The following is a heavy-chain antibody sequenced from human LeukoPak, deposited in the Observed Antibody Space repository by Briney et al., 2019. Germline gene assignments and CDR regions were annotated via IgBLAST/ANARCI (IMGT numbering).Heavy chain of an antibody. CDR2: IYYSGST. CDR3: ARDLLGAVAGIRVFDI. V-gene: IGHV4-61*01. CDR1: GGSISTCSCY. J-gene: IGHJ3*02. D-gene: IGHD6-19*01. Sequence: SETLSLTCSVSGGSISTCSCYWGWIRQPPGKGLEWIGYIYYSGSTNYNPSLKSRVTISVDTSKNQFSLKLSSVTAADTAVYYCARDLLGAVAGIRVFDIWGQGTMVTVSS.